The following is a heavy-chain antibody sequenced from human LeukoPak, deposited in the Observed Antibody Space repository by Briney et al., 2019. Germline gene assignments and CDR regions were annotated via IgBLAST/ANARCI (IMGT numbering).Heavy chain of an antibody. CDR3: ARVLRYCSGGNCYSGGLGYMDV. Sequence: GGSLRLSCAASGFTFNHYEMNWVRQSPGKGLEWVSYITISGSTKYYADSVKGRFTISRDNAKNSLFLQMNSLRAEDTAVYYCARVLRYCSGGNCYSGGLGYMDVWGKGTTVTISS. CDR1: GFTFNHYE. V-gene: IGHV3-48*03. J-gene: IGHJ6*03. D-gene: IGHD2-15*01. CDR2: ITISGSTK.